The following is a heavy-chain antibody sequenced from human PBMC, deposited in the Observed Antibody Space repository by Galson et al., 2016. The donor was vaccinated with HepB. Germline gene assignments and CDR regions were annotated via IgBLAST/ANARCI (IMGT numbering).Heavy chain of an antibody. CDR3: ARDLGYDNNKWFDP. CDR2: IYDSGST. J-gene: IGHJ5*02. V-gene: IGHV4-59*11. D-gene: IGHD3-22*01. CDR1: GASISSHY. Sequence: ETLSLTCTVSGASISSHYWGWIRQPPGKGLEWIAYIYDSGSTNYKPSLKSRVTISIDTSKNQFSLKLSSVTAADTAFYNCARDLGYDNNKWFDPWGQGTLVTVSS.